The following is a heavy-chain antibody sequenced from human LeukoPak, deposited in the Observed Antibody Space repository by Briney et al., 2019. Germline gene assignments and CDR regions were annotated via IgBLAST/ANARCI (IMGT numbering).Heavy chain of an antibody. D-gene: IGHD6-13*01. V-gene: IGHV4-34*01. CDR1: GGSFSGYY. Sequence: SETLSLTCAVYGGSFSGYYWSWIRQPPGKGLEWIGEINHSGSTNYNPSLKSRVTISVDTSKNQFSLKLSSVTAADTAVYYCARAVRSSWLRGYYYCYYYMDVWGKGTTVTVSS. CDR2: INHSGST. CDR3: ARAVRSSWLRGYYYCYYYMDV. J-gene: IGHJ6*03.